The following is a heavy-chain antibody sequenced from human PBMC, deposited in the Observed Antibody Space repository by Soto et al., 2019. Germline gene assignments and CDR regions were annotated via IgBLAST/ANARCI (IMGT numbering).Heavy chain of an antibody. CDR1: GYTFTGYY. D-gene: IGHD1-1*01. J-gene: IGHJ4*02. CDR2: INPNSGGT. Sequence: ASVKVSCKASGYTFTGYYLHWVRQAPGQGLEWMGWINPNSGGTNYAQKFQGRVTMTRDTSISTAYMELSRLRSDDTAVYYCARGRTGITSYFDYWGQGNLVTVSS. V-gene: IGHV1-2*02. CDR3: ARGRTGITSYFDY.